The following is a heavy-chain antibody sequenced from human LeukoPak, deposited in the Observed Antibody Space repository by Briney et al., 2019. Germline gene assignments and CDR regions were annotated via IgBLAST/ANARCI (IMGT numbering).Heavy chain of an antibody. Sequence: GGSLRLSCAASGFTFSSYAMSWVRQAPGKGLEWVSAISGSGGSTYYADSVKGRFTISRDNSKNTLYLQMNSLRAEDTAVYYCATDLDSSYYYYYMAVWGKGTTVTVSS. CDR3: ATDLDSSYYYYYMAV. D-gene: IGHD2/OR15-2a*01. CDR1: GFTFSSYA. V-gene: IGHV3-23*01. J-gene: IGHJ6*03. CDR2: ISGSGGST.